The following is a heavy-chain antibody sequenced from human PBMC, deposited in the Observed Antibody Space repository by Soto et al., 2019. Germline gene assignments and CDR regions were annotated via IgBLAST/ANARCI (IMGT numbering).Heavy chain of an antibody. CDR2: ISGSGGST. CDR3: AKDPKLWFGESHFDY. V-gene: IGHV3-23*01. D-gene: IGHD3-10*01. J-gene: IGHJ4*02. CDR1: GFTFSSYA. Sequence: GSLRLSCAASGFTFSSYAMSWVRQAPGKGLEWGSAISGSGGSTYYADSVKGRFTISRDNSKNTLYLQMNSLRAEDTAVYYCAKDPKLWFGESHFDYWGQGTLVTVSS.